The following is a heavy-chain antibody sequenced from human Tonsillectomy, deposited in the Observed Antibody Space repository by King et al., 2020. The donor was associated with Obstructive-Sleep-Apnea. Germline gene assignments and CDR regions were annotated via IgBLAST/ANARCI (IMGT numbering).Heavy chain of an antibody. CDR1: GFTFSSYA. J-gene: IGHJ4*02. D-gene: IGHD5-12*01. CDR3: AKSTGVATRGYDY. V-gene: IGHV3-23*04. CDR2: ISGSGGGT. Sequence: VQLVQSGGGLVQPGGSLRLSCAASGFTFSSYASSWVCQAPGKGREWCSAISGSGGGTYYADSLMGRFTISRDNSKNTPYLQIKSPRAEDTAVYYCAKSTGVATRGYDYWGQGTLVTVSS.